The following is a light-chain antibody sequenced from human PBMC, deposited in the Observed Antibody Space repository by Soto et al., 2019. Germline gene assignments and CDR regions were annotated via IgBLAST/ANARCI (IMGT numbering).Light chain of an antibody. Sequence: EIVLTQSPATLSLSPGEGATLSCRASQSVGRYLVWYQQKPGQAPMLLIYDASNRATGIPARFSGSGSGTDFTLTISSLEPEDFALYYCQQRSSWPRTFGRGTKVEIQ. V-gene: IGKV3-11*01. CDR2: DAS. J-gene: IGKJ1*01. CDR1: QSVGRY. CDR3: QQRSSWPRT.